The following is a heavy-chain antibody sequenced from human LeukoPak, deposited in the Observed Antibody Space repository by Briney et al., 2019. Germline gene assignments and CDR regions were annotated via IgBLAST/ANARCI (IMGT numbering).Heavy chain of an antibody. D-gene: IGHD3-10*01. CDR3: ASGGSGSYFHYYGMDV. V-gene: IGHV1-2*02. Sequence: ASVKVSCKASGYTFTGYYMHWVRQAPGQGLEWMGWINPNSGGTNYAQKFQGRVTMTRDTSISTAYMEPSRLRSDDTAVYYCASGGSGSYFHYYGMDVWGQGTTVTVSS. J-gene: IGHJ6*02. CDR1: GYTFTGYY. CDR2: INPNSGGT.